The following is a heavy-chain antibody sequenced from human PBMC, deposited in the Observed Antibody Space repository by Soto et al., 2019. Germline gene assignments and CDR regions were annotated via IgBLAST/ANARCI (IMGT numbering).Heavy chain of an antibody. D-gene: IGHD3-3*01. CDR2: IIPIFGTA. V-gene: IGHV1-69*12. Sequence: QVQLVQSGAEVKKPGSSVKVSCKASGGTFSSYAISWVRQAPGQGLEWMGGIIPIFGTANYAQKFQGRVTITADDSTNTAYMERSSLRSEDTAVYYCARGRGITIFGVVINYFDYWGQGTLVTVSS. J-gene: IGHJ4*02. CDR1: GGTFSSYA. CDR3: ARGRGITIFGVVINYFDY.